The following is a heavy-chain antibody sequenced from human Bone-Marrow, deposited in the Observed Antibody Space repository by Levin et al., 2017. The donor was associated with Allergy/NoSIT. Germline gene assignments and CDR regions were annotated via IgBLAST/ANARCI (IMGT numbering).Heavy chain of an antibody. CDR3: AKAGGSESSRRSYYFGLDV. CDR1: GFTFRTFA. V-gene: IGHV3-23*01. D-gene: IGHD3-10*01. CDR2: ISASGSTT. Sequence: LAGGSLRLSCAASGFTFRTFAMTWVRQAPGRGLEWVSSISASGSTTYYADSVRGRFTISRDNSKSTLYIQLNSLRAEDTALYYCAKAGGSESSRRSYYFGLDVWGQGTTVTVSS. J-gene: IGHJ6*02.